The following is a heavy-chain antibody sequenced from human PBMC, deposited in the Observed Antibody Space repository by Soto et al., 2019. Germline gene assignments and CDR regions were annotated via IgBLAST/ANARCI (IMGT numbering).Heavy chain of an antibody. Sequence: GGSLRLSCAASGFTFSTYAMHWVRQAPGKGLDWVAVISYDGSNKFYADSVKGRFSISRDTSKNTLYLQMNSLRAEDTAVYYCARSVAGWGLADYWGQGTLVTVSS. V-gene: IGHV3-30*03. J-gene: IGHJ4*02. CDR1: GFTFSTYA. CDR3: ARSVAGWGLADY. CDR2: ISYDGSNK. D-gene: IGHD6-19*01.